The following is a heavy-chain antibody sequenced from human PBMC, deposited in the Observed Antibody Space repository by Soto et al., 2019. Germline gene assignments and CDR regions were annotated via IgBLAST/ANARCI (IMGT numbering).Heavy chain of an antibody. CDR3: ARAVAGPDDY. Sequence: ASVTVSCQASGYTITSYGISWVRQAPGQGLEWMGWISAYNGNTNYAQKLQGRVTMTTDTSTSTAYMELRSLRSDDTAVYYCARAVAGPDDYWGQGTLVTVSS. CDR1: GYTITSYG. D-gene: IGHD6-19*01. V-gene: IGHV1-18*01. CDR2: ISAYNGNT. J-gene: IGHJ4*02.